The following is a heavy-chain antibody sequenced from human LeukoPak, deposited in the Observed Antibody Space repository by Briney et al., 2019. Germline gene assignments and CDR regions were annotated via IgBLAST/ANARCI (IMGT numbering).Heavy chain of an antibody. CDR2: ISSSSSYI. CDR3: ASLRRGDYYYGMDV. V-gene: IGHV3-21*01. J-gene: IGHJ6*02. D-gene: IGHD3-10*01. CDR1: GFTFSSYS. Sequence: GGSLRLSCAASGFTFSSYSMNWVRQAPGKGLEWVSSISSSSSYIYYADSVKGRFTISRDNAKNSLYLQMNSLRAEDTAVYYCASLRRGDYYYGMDVWGQGTTVTVSS.